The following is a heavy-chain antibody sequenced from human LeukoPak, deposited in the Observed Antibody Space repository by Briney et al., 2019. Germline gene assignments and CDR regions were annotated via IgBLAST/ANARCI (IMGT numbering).Heavy chain of an antibody. CDR3: ARVGVYGDYDGWYDAFDI. CDR1: GYTFTSYD. CDR2: MNPNSGNT. Sequence: ASVKVSCKASGYTFTSYDINWVRQATGQGLEWMGWMNPNSGNTGYAQKFQGRVTMTRNTSISTAYMELSSLRSEDTAVYYCARVGVYGDYDGWYDAFDIWGQGTMVTVSS. J-gene: IGHJ3*02. V-gene: IGHV1-8*01. D-gene: IGHD4-17*01.